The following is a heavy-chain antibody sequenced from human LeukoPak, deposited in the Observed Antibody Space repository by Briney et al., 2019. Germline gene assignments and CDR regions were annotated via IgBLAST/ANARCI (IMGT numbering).Heavy chain of an antibody. CDR2: INHSGST. Sequence: SETLSLTCAVYGGSFSGYYWSWIRQPPGKGLEWIGEINHSGSTNYNPSLKSRVTISVDTSKNQFSLKLSSVTAADTAVYYCARHPAHYYDSSGYYVFDYWGQGTLVTVSS. CDR1: GGSFSGYY. J-gene: IGHJ4*02. V-gene: IGHV4-34*01. CDR3: ARHPAHYYDSSGYYVFDY. D-gene: IGHD3-22*01.